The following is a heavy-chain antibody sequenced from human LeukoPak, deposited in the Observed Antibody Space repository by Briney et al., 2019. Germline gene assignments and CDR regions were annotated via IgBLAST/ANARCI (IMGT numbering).Heavy chain of an antibody. J-gene: IGHJ4*02. CDR1: GYIFTGYY. Sequence: ASVKVSCKASGYIFTGYYIHWVRQAPGHGLEWMGWINPNSGVTRYAQKFQGRVTTTRDTSINTAYMEVSRLRSDDTAVYYCARGGNWQQLVEYYFDYWGQGTLVTVSS. D-gene: IGHD6-13*01. V-gene: IGHV1-2*02. CDR2: INPNSGVT. CDR3: ARGGNWQQLVEYYFDY.